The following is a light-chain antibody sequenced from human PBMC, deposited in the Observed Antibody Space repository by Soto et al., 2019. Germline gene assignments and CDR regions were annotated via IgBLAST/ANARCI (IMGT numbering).Light chain of an antibody. Sequence: QLVLTQSPSASASLGASVKLTCTLSSGHSTYAIAWHQQQPEKGPRYLMKLNSDGSHRKGDGIPDRFSGSSSGAERFLTISSLQSEDEADYYCQTWGPGFVVFGGGTKPTVL. V-gene: IGLV4-69*01. CDR2: LNSDGSH. CDR1: SGHSTYA. CDR3: QTWGPGFVV. J-gene: IGLJ2*01.